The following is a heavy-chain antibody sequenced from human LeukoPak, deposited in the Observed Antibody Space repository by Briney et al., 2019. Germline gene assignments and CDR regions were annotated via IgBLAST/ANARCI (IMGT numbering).Heavy chain of an antibody. CDR3: ARDRSFNYYDSSGYRDY. CDR2: ISSSSSYI. Sequence: GGSLTLSCAASGFTFSSYSMNWVRQAPEKGLEWVSSISSSSSYIYYADSVKGRFTISRDNAKNSLYLQMNSLRAEDTAVYYCARDRSFNYYDSSGYRDYWGQGTLVTVSS. CDR1: GFTFSSYS. V-gene: IGHV3-21*01. D-gene: IGHD3-22*01. J-gene: IGHJ4*02.